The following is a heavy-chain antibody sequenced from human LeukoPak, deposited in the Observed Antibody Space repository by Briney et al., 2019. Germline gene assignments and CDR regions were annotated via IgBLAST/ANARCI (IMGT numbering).Heavy chain of an antibody. CDR1: GYSFTNYW. D-gene: IGHD4-17*01. Sequence: GESLKISCKGSGYSFTNYWIGWVRQMPGEGLEWMGIIYPGDSNDNYSPSFQGQVTISADKSISTAYLQWSSLKASDTAMYYCARLGTTVTTGTYYFDYWGQGTLVTVSS. V-gene: IGHV5-51*01. CDR3: ARLGTTVTTGTYYFDY. J-gene: IGHJ4*02. CDR2: IYPGDSND.